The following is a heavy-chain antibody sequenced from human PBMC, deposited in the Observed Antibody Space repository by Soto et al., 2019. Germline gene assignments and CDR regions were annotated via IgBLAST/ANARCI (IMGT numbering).Heavy chain of an antibody. Sequence: GGSLRLSCAASGFTFSSYAMSWVRQAPGKGLEWVSAISGSGGSTYYADSVKGRFTISRDNSKNTLYLQMNSLRAEDTAVYYCAKDGGVIDYGDLSKTGWGQGTLVTVSS. V-gene: IGHV3-23*01. D-gene: IGHD4-17*01. CDR3: AKDGGVIDYGDLSKTG. CDR1: GFTFSSYA. J-gene: IGHJ1*01. CDR2: ISGSGGST.